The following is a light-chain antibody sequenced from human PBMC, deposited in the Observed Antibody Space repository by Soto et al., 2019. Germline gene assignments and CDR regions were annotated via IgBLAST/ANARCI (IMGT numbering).Light chain of an antibody. CDR3: SSCTSSSNHVI. CDR1: SSDVGGYNY. CDR2: EVS. J-gene: IGLJ2*01. V-gene: IGLV2-14*01. Sequence: QSVLTQPASVSGSPGQSITISCTGTSSDVGGYNYVSWYQQHPGKAPKLMIYEVSNRPSGVSNRFSGSKSGNTASLTISGLQAEDEADYYCSSCTSSSNHVIFGGGTKLTVL.